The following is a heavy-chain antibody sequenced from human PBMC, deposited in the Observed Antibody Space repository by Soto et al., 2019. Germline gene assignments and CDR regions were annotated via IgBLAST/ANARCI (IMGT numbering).Heavy chain of an antibody. D-gene: IGHD6-19*01. CDR3: TSPALYGSGWCSGYYYYGMDV. CDR2: IRSKAYGGTT. CDR1: GFTFGDYA. V-gene: IGHV3-49*04. Sequence: GGSLRLSCTASGFTFGDYAMSWVRQAPGKGQEWVGFIRSKAYGGTTEYAASVKGRFTISRDDSKSIAYLQMNSLKTEDTAVYYCTSPALYGSGWCSGYYYYGMDVWGQGTTVTVSS. J-gene: IGHJ6*02.